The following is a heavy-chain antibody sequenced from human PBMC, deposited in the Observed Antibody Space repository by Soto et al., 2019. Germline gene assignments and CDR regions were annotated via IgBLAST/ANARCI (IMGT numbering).Heavy chain of an antibody. J-gene: IGHJ5*02. V-gene: IGHV1-2*02. CDR2: INPNSGGT. Sequence: ASVKVSCKASGYAFTGYYMHWVRQAPGQGLEWMGWINPNSGGTNYAQKFQGRVTMTRDTSISTAYMELSRLRSDDTAVYYCARRLVAVNWFDPWGQGTLVTVSS. CDR3: ARRLVAVNWFDP. CDR1: GYAFTGYY. D-gene: IGHD6-19*01.